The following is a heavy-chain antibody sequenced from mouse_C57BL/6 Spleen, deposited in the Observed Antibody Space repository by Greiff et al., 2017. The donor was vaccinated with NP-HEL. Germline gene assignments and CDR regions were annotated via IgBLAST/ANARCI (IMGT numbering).Heavy chain of an antibody. CDR2: IYPGNSDT. V-gene: IGHV1-5*01. D-gene: IGHD2-4*01. CDR1: GYTFTSYW. CDR3: TRAGDYDYEAWFAY. Sequence: EVQLQQSGTVLARPGASVKMSCKTSGYTFTSYWMHWVKQRPGQGLEWIGAIYPGNSDTSYNQKFKGKAKLTAVTSASTAYMELSSLTNEDSAVYYCTRAGDYDYEAWFAYWGQGTLVTVSA. J-gene: IGHJ3*01.